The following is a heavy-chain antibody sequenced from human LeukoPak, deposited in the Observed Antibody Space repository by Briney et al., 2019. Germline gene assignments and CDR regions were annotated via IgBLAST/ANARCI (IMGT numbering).Heavy chain of an antibody. J-gene: IGHJ3*02. CDR1: GFTFSSYG. Sequence: GGSLRLSCAASGFTFSSYGMHWVRQAPGKGLEWVAVISYDGSNKYYADSVKGRFTISRDNSKNTLFLQMNSLRAEDTAVYYCAKDIRWELGGDAFDIWGQGTMVTVSS. CDR3: AKDIRWELGGDAFDI. D-gene: IGHD1-26*01. CDR2: ISYDGSNK. V-gene: IGHV3-30*18.